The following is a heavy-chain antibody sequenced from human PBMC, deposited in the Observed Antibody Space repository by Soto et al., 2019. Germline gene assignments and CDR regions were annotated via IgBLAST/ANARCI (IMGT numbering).Heavy chain of an antibody. V-gene: IGHV3-33*01. J-gene: IGHJ4*02. D-gene: IGHD2-15*01. CDR2: IWYDGSNK. CDR3: ARDLDLYCSGGSCYSETLDY. Sequence: GGSLRLSCAASGFTFSRYGMHWVRQAPGKGLEWVAVIWYDGSNKYYADFVKGRFTISRDNSKNTLYLQMNSLRAEDTAVYYCARDLDLYCSGGSCYSETLDYWGQGTLVTVSS. CDR1: GFTFSRYG.